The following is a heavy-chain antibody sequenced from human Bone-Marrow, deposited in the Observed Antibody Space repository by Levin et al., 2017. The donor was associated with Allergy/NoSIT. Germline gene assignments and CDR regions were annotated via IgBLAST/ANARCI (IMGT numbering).Heavy chain of an antibody. CDR1: GFTFSSYA. CDR3: AKAAVSGWFGTLDY. V-gene: IGHV3-23*01. Sequence: LSLPCAASGFTFSSYAMSWVRQAPGKGLEWVSTFRDSGGSTYYADSVKGRFTISRDNSNDMLYLQMNSLRAEDTAVYYCAKAAVSGWFGTLDYWGRGTLVAVSS. D-gene: IGHD6-19*01. CDR2: FRDSGGST. J-gene: IGHJ4*02.